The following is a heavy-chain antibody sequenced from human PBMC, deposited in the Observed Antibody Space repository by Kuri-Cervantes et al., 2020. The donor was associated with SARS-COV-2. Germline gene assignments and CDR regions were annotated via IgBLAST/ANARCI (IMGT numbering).Heavy chain of an antibody. D-gene: IGHD2-8*01. V-gene: IGHV1-46*01. Sequence: ASVKVSCKASGYTFTSYGISWVRQAPGQGLGWMGIINPSGGSTSYAQKFQGRVTMARDTSTSTVYMELSSLRSEDTAVYYCARWGMVYAVGHFDLWGRGTLVTVSS. CDR1: GYTFTSYG. CDR2: INPSGGST. CDR3: ARWGMVYAVGHFDL. J-gene: IGHJ2*01.